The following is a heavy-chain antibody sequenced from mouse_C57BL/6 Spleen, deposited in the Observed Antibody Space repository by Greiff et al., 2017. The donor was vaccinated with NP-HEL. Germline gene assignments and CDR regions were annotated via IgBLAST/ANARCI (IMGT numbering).Heavy chain of an antibody. Sequence: VQLQQPGAELVKPGASVKMSCKASGYTFTSYWITWVKQRPGQGLEWVGDIYPGSGSTNYNEKFKSKATLTVDTSSSTAYMQLSSLSSDDSAVYYCARSLYDYDGYWGQGTTLTVSS. CDR2: IYPGSGST. V-gene: IGHV1-55*01. CDR1: GYTFTSYW. D-gene: IGHD2-4*01. CDR3: ARSLYDYDGY. J-gene: IGHJ2*01.